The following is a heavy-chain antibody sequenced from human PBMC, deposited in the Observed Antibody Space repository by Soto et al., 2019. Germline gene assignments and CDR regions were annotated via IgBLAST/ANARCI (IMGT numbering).Heavy chain of an antibody. D-gene: IGHD2-2*01. CDR1: GFTFSSFW. V-gene: IGHV3-74*01. J-gene: IGHJ4*02. Sequence: GGSLRLSCAASGFTFSSFWMHWVRQAPGEGLVWVSRINSDGSNTNYAESVKGRLTISRDNAKNTLFLQMNSLRAEDTAVYYCARGGVPAAMSYWGQGTLVTVSS. CDR2: INSDGSNT. CDR3: ARGGVPAAMSY.